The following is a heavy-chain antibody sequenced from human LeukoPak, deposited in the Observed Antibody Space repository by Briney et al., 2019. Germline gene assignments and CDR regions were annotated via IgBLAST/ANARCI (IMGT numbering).Heavy chain of an antibody. V-gene: IGHV4-4*02. Sequence: SETLSLTCAVSGGSISSSNWWSWVRQPPGKGLEWIGEIYHSGSTNYNPSLKSRVTISVDKSKNQFSLKLSSVTAADTAVYYCARDFWPLLWFGEREGFDYWGQGTLVTVSS. J-gene: IGHJ4*02. CDR3: ARDFWPLLWFGEREGFDY. CDR1: GGSISSSNW. D-gene: IGHD3-10*01. CDR2: IYHSGST.